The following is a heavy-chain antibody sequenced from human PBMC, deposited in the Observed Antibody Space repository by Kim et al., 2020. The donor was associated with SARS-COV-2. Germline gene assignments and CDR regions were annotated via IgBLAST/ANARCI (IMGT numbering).Heavy chain of an antibody. CDR2: ISAYNGNT. Sequence: ASVKVSCKASGYTFTSYGISWVRQAPGQGLEWMGWISAYNGNTNYAQKLQGRVTMTTDTSTSTAYMELRSLRSDDTAVYYCAAYPITYDILTGYRDYWGQGTLVTVSS. CDR1: GYTFTSYG. V-gene: IGHV1-18*01. J-gene: IGHJ4*02. D-gene: IGHD3-9*01. CDR3: AAYPITYDILTGYRDY.